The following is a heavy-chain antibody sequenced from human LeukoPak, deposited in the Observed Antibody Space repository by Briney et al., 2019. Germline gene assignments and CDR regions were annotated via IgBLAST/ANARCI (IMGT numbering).Heavy chain of an antibody. V-gene: IGHV3-74*01. Sequence: GGSLRLSCAASRFTFSSYWMHWVRQAPGKGLVWVSRINSDGSSTSYADSVKGRFTISRDNAKNTLYLQMNSLRAEDTAVYYCARDRRAVAGTGPFDYWGQGTLVTVSS. CDR1: RFTFSSYW. CDR3: ARDRRAVAGTGPFDY. D-gene: IGHD6-19*01. J-gene: IGHJ4*02. CDR2: INSDGSST.